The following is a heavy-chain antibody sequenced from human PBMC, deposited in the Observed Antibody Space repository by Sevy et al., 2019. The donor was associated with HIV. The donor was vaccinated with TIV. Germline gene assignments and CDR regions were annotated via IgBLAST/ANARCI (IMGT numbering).Heavy chain of an antibody. CDR2: ISSSSSTI. D-gene: IGHD3-10*01. J-gene: IGHJ4*02. V-gene: IGHV3-48*02. CDR1: GFTFSSYS. CDR3: ARERWISMVRRDPFDY. Sequence: GGSLRLSCAASGFTFSSYSMNWVRQAPGKGLEWVSYISSSSSTIYYADSVKSRFTISRDNAKNSLYLQMNSLRDEDTAVYYCARERWISMVRRDPFDYWGQGTLVTVSS.